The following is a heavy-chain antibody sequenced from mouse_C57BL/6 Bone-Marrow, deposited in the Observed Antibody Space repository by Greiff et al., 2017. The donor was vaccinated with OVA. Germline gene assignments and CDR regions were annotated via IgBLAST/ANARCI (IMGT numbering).Heavy chain of an antibody. D-gene: IGHD2-3*01. CDR1: GFTFSSYG. CDR2: ISSGGSYT. J-gene: IGHJ4*01. Sequence: EVQGVESGGDLVKPGGSLKLSCAASGFTFSSYGMSWVRQTPDKRLEWVATISSGGSYTYYPDSVKGRFTISRDNAKNTLYLQRSSLKSEDTAMYYCERQGSYEGYYVAMDYWGQGTSVTVSS. V-gene: IGHV5-6*01. CDR3: ERQGSYEGYYVAMDY.